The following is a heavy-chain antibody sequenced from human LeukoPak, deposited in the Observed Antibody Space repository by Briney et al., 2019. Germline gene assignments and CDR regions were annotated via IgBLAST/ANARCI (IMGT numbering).Heavy chain of an antibody. Sequence: GGSLRLSCAASGFTFSSYDMHWVRQATGKGLEWVSAIGTAGDTYYPGSVKGRFTISRENAKNSLYLQMNSLRAGDTAVYYCARGLYYYDSSGYPEAFDIWGQGKMVTVSS. CDR1: GFTFSSYD. J-gene: IGHJ3*02. V-gene: IGHV3-13*01. D-gene: IGHD3-22*01. CDR2: IGTAGDT. CDR3: ARGLYYYDSSGYPEAFDI.